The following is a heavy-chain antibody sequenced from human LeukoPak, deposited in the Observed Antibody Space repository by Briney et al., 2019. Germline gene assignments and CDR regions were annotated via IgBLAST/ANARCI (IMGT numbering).Heavy chain of an antibody. D-gene: IGHD3-10*01. CDR3: ARDRRAYYYGSGSYQYYYYYGMDV. V-gene: IGHV1-18*01. CDR1: GYTFTSYG. Sequence: ASVKVSCKACGYTFTSYGISWVRQAPGQGREWMGWISAYNGNTNYAQKLQGRVAMTTDTSTSTAYMDLRSLRSDDTAVYYCARDRRAYYYGSGSYQYYYYYGMDVWGQGTTVTVSS. J-gene: IGHJ6*02. CDR2: ISAYNGNT.